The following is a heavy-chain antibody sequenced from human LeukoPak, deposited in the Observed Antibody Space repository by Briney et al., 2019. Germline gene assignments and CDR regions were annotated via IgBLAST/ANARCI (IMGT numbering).Heavy chain of an antibody. CDR1: GFTFSSYS. Sequence: LRLSCAASGFTFSSYSMNWVRQAPGKGLEWVSYISSSSSTINYADSVKGGFTISRDNVKNSLYLQMNSLRAEDTAVYYCAREGRMVHWAFDIWGQGTMVTVSS. CDR3: AREGRMVHWAFDI. CDR2: ISSSSSTI. J-gene: IGHJ3*02. V-gene: IGHV3-48*01. D-gene: IGHD1-1*01.